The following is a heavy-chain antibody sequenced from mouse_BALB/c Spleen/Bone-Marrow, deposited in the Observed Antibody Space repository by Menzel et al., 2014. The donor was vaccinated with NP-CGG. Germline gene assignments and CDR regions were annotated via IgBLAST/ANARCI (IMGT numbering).Heavy chain of an antibody. Sequence: EVKLVESGPSLVKPSQPLSLTCSVTGDSITSGYWNWIRKFPGNKLEYMGYISHSGSTYYNPSLKSRISITRDTSKNQYYLQLNSVTTEDTATYYCARAGYRYDVGYAMDYWGQGTSVTVSS. CDR1: GDSITSGY. CDR2: ISHSGST. J-gene: IGHJ4*01. V-gene: IGHV3-8*02. D-gene: IGHD2-14*01. CDR3: ARAGYRYDVGYAMDY.